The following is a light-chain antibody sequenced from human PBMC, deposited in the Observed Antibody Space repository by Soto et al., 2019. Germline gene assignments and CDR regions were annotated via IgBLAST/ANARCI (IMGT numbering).Light chain of an antibody. CDR3: QQCFSGPLFT. CDR2: DVS. Sequence: EIVLTQSPATLALSPGQRASLSCRASQSVGNSLAWYQHKPGQAPRLLIYDVSNRATGIPARFSGSGSRTDFTLTISSLEPQDFAVYYCQQCFSGPLFTFGAGTKVDIK. CDR1: QSVGNS. J-gene: IGKJ3*01. V-gene: IGKV3-11*01.